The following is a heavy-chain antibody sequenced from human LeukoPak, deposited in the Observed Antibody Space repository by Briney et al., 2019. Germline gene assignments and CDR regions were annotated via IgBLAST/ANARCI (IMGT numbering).Heavy chain of an antibody. CDR2: ISGSGGST. V-gene: IGHV3-23*01. CDR1: GFTFSSYA. CDR3: AKEFMVRGVMDY. Sequence: QSGGSLRLSCAASGFTFSSYAMSWVRQAPGKGLEWVSAISGSGGSTYYADSVKGRFTISRDNSKNTLYPQMNSLRAEDTAVYYCAKEFMVRGVMDYWGQGTLVTVSS. D-gene: IGHD3-10*01. J-gene: IGHJ4*02.